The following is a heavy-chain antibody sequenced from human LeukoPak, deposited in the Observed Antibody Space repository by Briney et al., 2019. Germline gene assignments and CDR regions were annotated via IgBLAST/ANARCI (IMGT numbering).Heavy chain of an antibody. V-gene: IGHV3-74*01. CDR1: GFTVSSNY. J-gene: IGHJ4*02. Sequence: PGVSLRLSCAASGFTVSSNYMSWVRQVPGKGLVWVARINPGGSSITYADSVKGRFTISRDNAKNTLYLQMDSLRAEDTGVYYCARSNQADDYWGQGTLVTVSS. D-gene: IGHD1-14*01. CDR3: ARSNQADDY. CDR2: INPGGSSI.